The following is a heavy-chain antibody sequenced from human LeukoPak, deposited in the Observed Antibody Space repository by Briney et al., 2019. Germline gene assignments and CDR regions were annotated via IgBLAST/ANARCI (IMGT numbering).Heavy chain of an antibody. J-gene: IGHJ4*02. CDR2: IKQDGSEK. D-gene: IGHD3-3*01. V-gene: IGHV3-7*01. CDR1: GFTFSNAW. Sequence: GGSLRLSCAASGFTFSNAWMSWVRQAPGKGLEWVANIKQDGSEKYYVDSVKGRFTISRDNAKNSLYLQMNSLRAEDTAVYYCAGGGRVVRDYDFWSGYLEFDYWGQGTLVTVSS. CDR3: AGGGRVVRDYDFWSGYLEFDY.